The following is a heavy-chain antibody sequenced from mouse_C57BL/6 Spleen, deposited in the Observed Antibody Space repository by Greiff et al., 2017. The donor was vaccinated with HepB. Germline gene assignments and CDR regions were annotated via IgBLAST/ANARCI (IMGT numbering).Heavy chain of an antibody. V-gene: IGHV5-9*01. D-gene: IGHD2-2*01. CDR3: ARQGYGYDLYYAMDY. Sequence: EVMLVESGGGLVKPGGSLKLSCAASGFTFSSYTMSWVRQTPEKRLEWVATISGGGGNTYYPDSVKGRFTISRDTAKTTLYLQMSSLRSEDTALYYCARQGYGYDLYYAMDYWGQGTSVTVSS. CDR1: GFTFSSYT. J-gene: IGHJ4*01. CDR2: ISGGGGNT.